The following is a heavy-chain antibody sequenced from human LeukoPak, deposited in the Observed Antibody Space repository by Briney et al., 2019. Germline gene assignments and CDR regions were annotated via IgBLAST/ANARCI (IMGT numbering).Heavy chain of an antibody. D-gene: IGHD3-3*01. V-gene: IGHV3-21*01. J-gene: IGHJ4*02. CDR1: GFTLSSYS. Sequence: GGSLRLSCAASGFTLSSYSMNWVRQAPGKGLEWVSSISSSSSYIYYADSVKGRFTISRDNAKNSLYLQMNSLRAEDTAVYYCARERHHYDFWSGYYPYYFDYWGQGTLVTVSS. CDR3: ARERHHYDFWSGYYPYYFDY. CDR2: ISSSSSYI.